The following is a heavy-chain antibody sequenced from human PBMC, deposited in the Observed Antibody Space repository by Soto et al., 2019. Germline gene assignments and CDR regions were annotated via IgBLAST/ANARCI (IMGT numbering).Heavy chain of an antibody. CDR1: GFTFSNAW. Sequence: GGSLRLSCAASGFTFSNAWMNWVRQAPGKGLEWVGRIKSKTDGGTTDYAAPVKGRFTISRDDSKNTLYLQMNSLKTEDTAVYYCTTDRGYSGSYYVSYYYYGMDVWGQGTTVTVSS. D-gene: IGHD1-26*01. CDR3: TTDRGYSGSYYVSYYYYGMDV. J-gene: IGHJ6*02. V-gene: IGHV3-15*07. CDR2: IKSKTDGGTT.